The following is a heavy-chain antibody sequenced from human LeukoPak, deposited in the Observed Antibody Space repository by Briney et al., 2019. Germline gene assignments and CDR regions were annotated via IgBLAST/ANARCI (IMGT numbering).Heavy chain of an antibody. J-gene: IGHJ4*02. V-gene: IGHV4-59*01. CDR3: APSPCSGDSCYRFDF. CDR2: IYYSGTT. CDR1: GASINTYY. Sequence: SETLSLTCTVSGASINTYYWSWIRQPPGKGLEWIGYIYYSGTTSYNPSLKTRVTISIDTSKNQFSLKLSSVTAADTAVYYCAPSPCSGDSCYRFDFWGQGTQVTVSS. D-gene: IGHD2-15*01.